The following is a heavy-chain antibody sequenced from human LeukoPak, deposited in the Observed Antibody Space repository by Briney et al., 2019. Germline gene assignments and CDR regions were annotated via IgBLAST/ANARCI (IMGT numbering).Heavy chain of an antibody. V-gene: IGHV3-7*01. J-gene: IGHJ4*02. CDR3: ARRNIDTRWSFDS. CDR2: IKDDGSQK. Sequence: GGSLRLSCEGSRFIFSNYWMSWVRQAPGKGLEWVANIKDDGSQKNYIDSVKGRFTIYRDNAKASPFLQMNSLSSEDTAVYYCARRNIDTRWSFDSWGQGTLVTVSS. D-gene: IGHD2-15*01. CDR1: RFIFSNYW.